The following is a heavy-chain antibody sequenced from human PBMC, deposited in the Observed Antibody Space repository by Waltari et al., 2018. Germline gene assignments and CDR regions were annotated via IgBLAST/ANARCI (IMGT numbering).Heavy chain of an antibody. CDR3: ARDRGDCSSTSCYRHTYYYYYGMDV. Sequence: GFTFSSYAMHWVRQAPGKGLEWVAVISYDGSNKYYADSVKGRFTISRDNSKNTLYLQMNSLRAEDTAVYYCARDRGDCSSTSCYRHTYYYYYGMDVWGQGTTVTVSS. V-gene: IGHV3-30-3*01. D-gene: IGHD2-2*01. J-gene: IGHJ6*02. CDR1: GFTFSSYA. CDR2: ISYDGSNK.